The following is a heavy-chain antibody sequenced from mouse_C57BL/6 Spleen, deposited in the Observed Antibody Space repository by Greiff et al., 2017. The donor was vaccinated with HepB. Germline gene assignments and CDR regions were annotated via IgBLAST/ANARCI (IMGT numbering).Heavy chain of an antibody. CDR3: ARWDYYSNYVGAMDY. D-gene: IGHD2-5*01. Sequence: QVQLQQPGAELVKPGASVKMSCKASGYTFTSYWITWVKQRPGQGLEWIGDIYPGSGSTNYNEKFKSKATLTVDTSSSTAYMQLSSLTSEDSAVYYCARWDYYSNYVGAMDYWGQGTSVTVSS. CDR1: GYTFTSYW. CDR2: IYPGSGST. V-gene: IGHV1-55*01. J-gene: IGHJ4*01.